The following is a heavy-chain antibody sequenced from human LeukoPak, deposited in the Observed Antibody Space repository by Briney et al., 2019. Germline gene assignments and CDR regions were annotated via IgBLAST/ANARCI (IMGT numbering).Heavy chain of an antibody. D-gene: IGHD3-10*02. CDR2: ISTSGRTI. CDR3: AELGITMIGGV. CDR1: GFTFSDYY. J-gene: IGHJ6*04. V-gene: IGHV3-11*04. Sequence: GGSLRLSCAASGFTFSDYYMTWIRQAPGKGLEWVSYISTSGRTIYYADSVKGRFTISRDNAKNSLYLQMNSLRAEDTAVYYCAELGITMIGGVWGKGTTVTISS.